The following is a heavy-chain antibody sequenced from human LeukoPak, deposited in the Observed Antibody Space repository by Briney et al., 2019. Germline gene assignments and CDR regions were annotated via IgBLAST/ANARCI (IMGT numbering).Heavy chain of an antibody. D-gene: IGHD6-13*01. V-gene: IGHV4-34*01. CDR3: ARPPGIAAAWFDP. Sequence: GSLRLSCVASGFTLRSYVMNWVRQTPGKGLEWIGEINHSGSTNYNPSLKSRVTISVDTSKNQFSLKLSSVTAADTAVYYCARPPGIAAAWFDPWGQGTLVTVSS. CDR2: INHSGST. J-gene: IGHJ5*02. CDR1: GFTLRSYV.